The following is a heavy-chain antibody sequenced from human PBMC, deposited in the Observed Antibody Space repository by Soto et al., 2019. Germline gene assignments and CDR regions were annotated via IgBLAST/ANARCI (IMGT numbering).Heavy chain of an antibody. CDR2: INNGGEYI. V-gene: IGHV3-21*01. J-gene: IGHJ4*02. CDR1: GSPFSSYG. Sequence: EVQVVESGGGLVKPGGSLRLSCTAPGSPFSSYGMNWVRQAPGKGLEWVASINNGGEYIYYADSVQGRFTISRDNAKNSLYLQTNSVRAEDTAVYFCARDESAGSSIRYWGQGTLVTVSS. D-gene: IGHD6-13*01. CDR3: ARDESAGSSIRY.